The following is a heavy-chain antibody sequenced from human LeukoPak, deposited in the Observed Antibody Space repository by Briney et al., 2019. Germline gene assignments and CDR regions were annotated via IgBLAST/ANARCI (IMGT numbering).Heavy chain of an antibody. Sequence: SVKVSCKASGDTFSSYAISWVRQAPGQGLEWMGGIIPIFGTANYAQKFQGRVTITADKSTSTAYMELSSLRSEDTAVYYCARSLLITMVRGVINPTGWYFDLWGRGTLVTVSS. J-gene: IGHJ2*01. CDR3: ARSLLITMVRGVINPTGWYFDL. CDR2: IIPIFGTA. D-gene: IGHD3-10*01. CDR1: GDTFSSYA. V-gene: IGHV1-69*06.